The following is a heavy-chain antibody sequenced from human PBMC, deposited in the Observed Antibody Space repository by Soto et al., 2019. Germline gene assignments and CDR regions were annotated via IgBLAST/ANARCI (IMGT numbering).Heavy chain of an antibody. Sequence: PSETLSLTCTVSGGSISSGDYYWSWIRQHPGKGLEWIGYIYYSGNTYYNPSLKSRVTILVDTSKNQFSLKLSSVTAADTAVYYCARARRVVVVVAAMGMDGWGQGTTVTVSS. CDR2: IYYSGNT. J-gene: IGHJ6*02. CDR1: GGSISSGDYY. D-gene: IGHD2-15*01. CDR3: ARARRVVVVVAAMGMDG. V-gene: IGHV4-31*03.